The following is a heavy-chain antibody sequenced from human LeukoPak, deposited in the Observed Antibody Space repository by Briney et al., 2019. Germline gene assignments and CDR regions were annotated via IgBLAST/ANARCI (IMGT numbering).Heavy chain of an antibody. J-gene: IGHJ4*02. D-gene: IGHD3-22*01. Sequence: GASVKVSCKASGGTFSNYAISWVRQAPGQGLEWMGGIIPIFGTANYAQKFRGRVTITTDKSTRTAYMELSSLRSEDTAVYYCARGSRNTYYYDSSGYGFVYWGQGTLVTVSS. CDR3: ARGSRNTYYYDSSGYGFVY. CDR2: IIPIFGTA. V-gene: IGHV1-69*05. CDR1: GGTFSNYA.